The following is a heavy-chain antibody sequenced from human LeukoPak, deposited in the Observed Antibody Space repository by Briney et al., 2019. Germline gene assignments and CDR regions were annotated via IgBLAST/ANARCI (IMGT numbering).Heavy chain of an antibody. CDR2: IYHSGST. D-gene: IGHD4-17*01. Sequence: SETLSLTCAVYGGSFSGYYWSWIRQPPGKGLEWIGSIYHSGSTYYNPSLKSRVTISVDTSKNQFSLKLSSVTAADTAVYYCASGVYGDPAHAFDIWGQGTMVTVSS. J-gene: IGHJ3*02. CDR3: ASGVYGDPAHAFDI. V-gene: IGHV4-34*01. CDR1: GGSFSGYY.